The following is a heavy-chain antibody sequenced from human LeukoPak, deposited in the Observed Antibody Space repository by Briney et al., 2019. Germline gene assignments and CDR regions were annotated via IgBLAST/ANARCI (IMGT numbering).Heavy chain of an antibody. CDR3: ARRYNDSSGYKGALDI. V-gene: IGHV3-74*01. D-gene: IGHD3-22*01. Sequence: HPGGSLRLSCAASGFTLSTYWMHWVRQGPGKGLVWVARINSDGSSTSYAESVKGRFTISRDNAKNTLYLQMNNLRAEDTAVYYCARRYNDSSGYKGALDIWGQGTMDTVSS. J-gene: IGHJ3*02. CDR2: INSDGSST. CDR1: GFTLSTYW.